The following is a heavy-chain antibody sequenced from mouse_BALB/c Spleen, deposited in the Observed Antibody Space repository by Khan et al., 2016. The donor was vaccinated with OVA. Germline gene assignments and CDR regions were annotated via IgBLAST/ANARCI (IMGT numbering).Heavy chain of an antibody. J-gene: IGHJ2*01. Sequence: EVELVESGGGLVQSGGSRKLSCAASGFTFTSYGMHWIRQAPEKGLEWVAYISSDSYTIYYADTVKGRFTISRETPKNTLFLQMTNLRSGETALYFFTTSYFYGYYVDYWGQGTPLTVCS. CDR3: TTSYFYGYYVDY. CDR2: ISSDSYTI. D-gene: IGHD1-1*01. V-gene: IGHV5-17*02. CDR1: GFTFTSYG.